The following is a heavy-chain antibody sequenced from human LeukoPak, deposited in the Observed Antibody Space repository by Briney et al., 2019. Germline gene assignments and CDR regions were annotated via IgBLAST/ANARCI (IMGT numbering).Heavy chain of an antibody. D-gene: IGHD6-13*01. CDR3: AKGSISDFYGMDV. CDR2: ISGSGGTT. J-gene: IGHJ6*02. Sequence: GGSLRLSCEGSAFIFSGHWMNWVRQAPGKGLEWVSTISGSGGTTHYADSVKGRFTISRDNSKNTLYVQMKSLRAEDTAVYYCAKGSISDFYGMDVWGQGTTVTVSS. CDR1: AFIFSGHW. V-gene: IGHV3-23*01.